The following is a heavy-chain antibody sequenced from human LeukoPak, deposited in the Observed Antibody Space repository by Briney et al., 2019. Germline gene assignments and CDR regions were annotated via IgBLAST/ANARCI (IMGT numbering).Heavy chain of an antibody. J-gene: IGHJ3*02. CDR1: GFTFNNAW. D-gene: IGHD2-2*01. V-gene: IGHV3-73*01. CDR2: IRSKANSYAT. Sequence: GGSLRLSCAASGFTFNNAWMNWVRQAPGKGLEWVGRIRSKANSYATAYAASVKGRFTISRDDSKNTAYLQMNSLKTEDTAVYYCTPIGYCSSTSCSDAFDIWGQGTMVTVSS. CDR3: TPIGYCSSTSCSDAFDI.